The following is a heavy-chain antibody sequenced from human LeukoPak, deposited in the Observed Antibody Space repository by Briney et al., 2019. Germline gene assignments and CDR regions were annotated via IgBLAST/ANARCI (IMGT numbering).Heavy chain of an antibody. CDR3: ATCGPTSGGYTFEY. CDR1: GGSISSGYW. D-gene: IGHD2-15*01. Sequence: SGTLSLTCAVSGGSISSGYWWSWARQPPMKGLEWIGEIIDSGSTNCNPSLKGRITISLDKTKNQFSLNVNSVTAADTAVYYCATCGPTSGGYTFEYWGQGILVTVSS. CDR2: IIDSGST. J-gene: IGHJ4*02. V-gene: IGHV4-4*02.